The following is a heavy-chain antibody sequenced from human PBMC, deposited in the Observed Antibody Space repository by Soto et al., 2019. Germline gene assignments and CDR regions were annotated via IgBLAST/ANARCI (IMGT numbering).Heavy chain of an antibody. CDR1: GGSISSGNYY. V-gene: IGHV4-30-4*01. J-gene: IGHJ4*02. D-gene: IGHD6-19*01. CDR2: ISYSGST. Sequence: SETLSLTCTVSGGSISSGNYYWSWIRQPPGKGLEWIGFISYSGSTYYSTSLKSRVTISVDTSKSQFSLNLSSVTAADTAVYYCARAGGLGAVAVDYWGQGTLVTVSS. CDR3: ARAGGLGAVAVDY.